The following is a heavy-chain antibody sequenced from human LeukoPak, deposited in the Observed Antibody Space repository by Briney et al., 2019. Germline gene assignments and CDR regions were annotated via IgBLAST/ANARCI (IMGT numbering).Heavy chain of an antibody. CDR1: GGSIRGGIYY. J-gene: IGHJ6*03. CDR2: IYTSRST. V-gene: IGHV4-61*02. D-gene: IGHD6-13*01. Sequence: SQTLSLTCTVSGGSIRGGIYYWSWIRQPAGKGLEWIGRIYTSRSTNYNPSLKSRVTISVDTSKNQFSLNLPSVTAADTAVYYCARDLGYSSSWYVGAGYYYYMDVWGKGATVTISS. CDR3: ARDLGYSSSWYVGAGYYYYMDV.